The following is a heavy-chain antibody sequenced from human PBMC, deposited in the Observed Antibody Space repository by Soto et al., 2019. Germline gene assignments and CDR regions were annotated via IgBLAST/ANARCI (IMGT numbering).Heavy chain of an antibody. CDR1: GFRDGFPFSDYD. Sequence: QVQLVESGGGVVQPGRSLRLSCAASGFRDGFPFSDYDMHWVRQAPGKGLEWVAPISYDGSTKNYVDSVEGRFTISRDNSRDTLFLQMDSLRPEDTAVYYCAKNSFSGSKRILDSWGQGTLVTVSS. V-gene: IGHV3-30*18. CDR3: AKNSFSGSKRILDS. J-gene: IGHJ4*02. D-gene: IGHD1-26*01. CDR2: ISYDGSTK.